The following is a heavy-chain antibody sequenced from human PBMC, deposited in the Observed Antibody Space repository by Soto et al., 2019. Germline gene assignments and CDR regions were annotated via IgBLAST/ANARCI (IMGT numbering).Heavy chain of an antibody. J-gene: IGHJ6*04. D-gene: IGHD3-10*01. V-gene: IGHV3-74*03. CDR3: ARGWFGPDV. CDR2: IDKVGTDS. CDR1: EFTFSGRS. Sequence: PGGSLRLSCAASEFTFSGRSVRWVRQAPGKGLVWVSGIDKVGTDSTYADSVKGRFTSSRDNAKNTVYLQMNSLRVEDTAAYYCARGWFGPDVWGKGTTVTVSS.